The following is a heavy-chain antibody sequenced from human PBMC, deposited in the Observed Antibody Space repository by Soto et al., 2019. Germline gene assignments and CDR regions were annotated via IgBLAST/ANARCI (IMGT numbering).Heavy chain of an antibody. V-gene: IGHV4-34*01. CDR1: GGSFSGYY. Sequence: SETLSLTCAVYGGSFSGYYWSWIRQPPGKGLEWIGEINHSGSTNYNPSLKSRVTISVDTSKNQFSLKLTSVTAADTAVYYCARGEGRLVGTWFDPWGQGTQVTVSS. CDR2: INHSGST. CDR3: ARGEGRLVGTWFDP. D-gene: IGHD5-12*01. J-gene: IGHJ5*02.